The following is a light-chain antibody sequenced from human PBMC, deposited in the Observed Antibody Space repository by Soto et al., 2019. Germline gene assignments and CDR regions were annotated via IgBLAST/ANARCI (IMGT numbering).Light chain of an antibody. V-gene: IGKV3-20*01. CDR1: QTMTRAY. Sequence: EIVLTQSPATLSLSPGERATLSCRASQTMTRAYVAWYQQKPGQAPRLLMYGASIRAAGVPDRFSGSGSGTEFTLTISRLEPEDFTVYYCHHYETFGQGTKVDIK. J-gene: IGKJ1*01. CDR2: GAS. CDR3: HHYET.